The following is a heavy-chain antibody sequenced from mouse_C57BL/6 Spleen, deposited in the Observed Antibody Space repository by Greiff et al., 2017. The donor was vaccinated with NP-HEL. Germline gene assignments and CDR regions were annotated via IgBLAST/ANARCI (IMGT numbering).Heavy chain of an antibody. CDR3: TRDHGLYYYAMDY. V-gene: IGHV14-1*01. D-gene: IGHD1-2*01. CDR1: GFNIKDYY. J-gene: IGHJ4*01. Sequence: VQLQQSGAELVRPGASVKLSCTASGFNIKDYYMHWVKQRPEQGLEWIGRIDPEDGDTEYAPKFQGKATMTADTSSNTAYLQLSSLTSEDTAVYYCTRDHGLYYYAMDYWGQGTSVTVSS. CDR2: IDPEDGDT.